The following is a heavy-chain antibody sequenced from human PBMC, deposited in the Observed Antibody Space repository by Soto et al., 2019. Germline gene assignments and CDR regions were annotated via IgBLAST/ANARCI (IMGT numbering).Heavy chain of an antibody. CDR3: ARAAEPAYYYDSSGYYYEEY. Sequence: QVQLVESGGGVVQPGRSLRLSCAASGFTFSSYGMHWVRQAPGKGLEWVAVIWYDGSNKYYADSVKGRFTISRDNSKNTLYLQMNSLRSEDTAVYYCARAAEPAYYYDSSGYYYEEYWGQGTLVTVSS. CDR1: GFTFSSYG. D-gene: IGHD3-22*01. J-gene: IGHJ4*02. CDR2: IWYDGSNK. V-gene: IGHV3-33*01.